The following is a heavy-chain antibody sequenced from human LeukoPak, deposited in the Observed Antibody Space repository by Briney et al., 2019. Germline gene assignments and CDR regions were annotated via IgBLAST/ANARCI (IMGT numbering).Heavy chain of an antibody. Sequence: GGSLRLSFAASGFAFGPYTMNWVRQAPGKGLGWVSYISSSSDTIYYADSVKGRFTISRDNAKNSLYLQMNSLRAEDTAVYYCASGMRVGPNIWGQGTLVTVSS. CDR2: ISSSSDTI. CDR3: ASGMRVGPNI. D-gene: IGHD1-26*01. J-gene: IGHJ4*02. CDR1: GFAFGPYT. V-gene: IGHV3-48*04.